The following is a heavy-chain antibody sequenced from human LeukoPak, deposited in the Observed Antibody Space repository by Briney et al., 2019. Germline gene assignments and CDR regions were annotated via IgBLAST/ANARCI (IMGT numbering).Heavy chain of an antibody. CDR1: GGSISSSNYY. CDR3: ARTGGYGSGSYYYYYMDV. J-gene: IGHJ6*03. CDR2: IYYSGST. D-gene: IGHD3-10*01. V-gene: IGHV4-39*07. Sequence: SETLSLTCTASGGSISSSNYYWGWIRQPPGKGLEWIGSIYYSGSTYYNPSLKSRVTISVDTSKNQFSLKLSSVTAADTAVHYCARTGGYGSGSYYYYYMDVWGKGTTVTISS.